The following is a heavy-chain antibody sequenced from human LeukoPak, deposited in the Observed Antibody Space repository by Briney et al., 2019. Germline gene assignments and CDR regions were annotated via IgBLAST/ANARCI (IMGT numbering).Heavy chain of an antibody. CDR1: GYIFTSYW. CDR3: ARNNWKEAFDI. CDR2: IYPGDSDT. D-gene: IGHD1-20*01. Sequence: GASLQISCKGSGYIFTSYWIGWVRQLPGKGLEWMGIIYPGDSDTRYSPSFQGQVTISADKSISTAYLQWSSLKASDTAMYYCARNNWKEAFDIWGKGTMVSVSS. J-gene: IGHJ3*02. V-gene: IGHV5-51*01.